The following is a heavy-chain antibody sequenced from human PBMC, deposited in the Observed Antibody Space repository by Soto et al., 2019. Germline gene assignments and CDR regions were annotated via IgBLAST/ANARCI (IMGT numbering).Heavy chain of an antibody. J-gene: IGHJ1*01. CDR1: GSTFDDYA. CDR3: VKDESINWYSGHFRH. Sequence: GGSLRLSCAASGSTFDDYAVHWVRQVPGKGLEWVSGINWNSGSIGYGDSVKGRFAISRDNAKNSLHLQMNSLSAEDTAFYYCVKDESINWYSGHFRHWGQGTLVTVSS. CDR2: INWNSGSI. V-gene: IGHV3-9*01. D-gene: IGHD6-13*01.